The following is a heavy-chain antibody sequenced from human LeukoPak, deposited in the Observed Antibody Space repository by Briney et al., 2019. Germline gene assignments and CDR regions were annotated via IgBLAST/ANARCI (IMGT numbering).Heavy chain of an antibody. CDR3: ARETRIEWLRFLDS. Sequence: SETLSLTCTVSGGSGGSISNGDYYWSWIRQHPERGLEWMGYIHSNGNTYHNPSLASRLVTSIDPSKSQFSLRLSAVTAADRAVYYCARETRIEWLRFLDSWGQGTLVTVSS. CDR2: IHSNGNT. V-gene: IGHV4-31*03. D-gene: IGHD5-12*01. CDR1: GGSGGSISNGDYY. J-gene: IGHJ4*02.